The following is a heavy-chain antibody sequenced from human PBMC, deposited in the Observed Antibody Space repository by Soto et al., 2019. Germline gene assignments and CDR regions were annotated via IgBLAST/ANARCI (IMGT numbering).Heavy chain of an antibody. J-gene: IGHJ4*02. CDR3: TRRCDWTAMDPLDY. CDR1: GFTFSDSA. V-gene: IGHV3-73*02. Sequence: EVQLVESGGGLVQPGGSLKLSCAASGFTFSDSAMHWVRQASGKGLEWVGRIRSKVNTYATAYAASVKGRFTISRDDSMNTAYLQMNSLKTEDTAVYYCTRRCDWTAMDPLDYWGQGTLVTVSS. D-gene: IGHD5-18*01. CDR2: IRSKVNTYAT.